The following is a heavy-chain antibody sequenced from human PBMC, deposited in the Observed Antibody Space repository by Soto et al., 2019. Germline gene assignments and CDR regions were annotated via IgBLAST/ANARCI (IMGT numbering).Heavy chain of an antibody. J-gene: IGHJ6*02. Sequence: PGGSLRLSCEASGFTFSNYGTHWVRQAPGEGLEWVAHISYDGSNEHYTDSVKGRFTISRDNSKNTLYLQMNSLRAEDTAVYYCAKDDRIVGADWYYGMDVWGQGTTVTVSS. CDR2: ISYDGSNE. CDR3: AKDDRIVGADWYYGMDV. D-gene: IGHD1-26*01. V-gene: IGHV3-30*18. CDR1: GFTFSNYG.